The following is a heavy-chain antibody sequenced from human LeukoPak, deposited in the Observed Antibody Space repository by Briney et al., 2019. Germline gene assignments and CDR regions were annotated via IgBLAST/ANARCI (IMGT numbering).Heavy chain of an antibody. J-gene: IGHJ4*02. CDR1: GGSISSYY. CDR2: IYYSGST. Sequence: SETLSLTCTVSGGSISSYYWSWLPQPPGKGLEWIGYIYYSGSTNYNPSLKSRVTISVDTSKNQFSLKLSSVTAADTAVYYCTAHYYDSSGSDPRFDYWGQGTLVTVSS. D-gene: IGHD3-22*01. V-gene: IGHV4-59*01. CDR3: TAHYYDSSGSDPRFDY.